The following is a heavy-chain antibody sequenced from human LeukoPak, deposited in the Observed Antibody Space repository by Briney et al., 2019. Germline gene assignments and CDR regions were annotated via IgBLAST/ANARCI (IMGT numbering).Heavy chain of an antibody. CDR2: IYTSGST. V-gene: IGHV4-61*02. D-gene: IGHD2-15*01. CDR1: GGSISSGSYY. CDR3: ARVRVVVAAIYYYYYMDV. J-gene: IGHJ6*03. Sequence: SETLSLTCTVSGGSISSGSYYWSWIRQPAGKGLEWIWRIYTSGSTNYNPSLKSRVTISVDTSKNQFSLKLSSVTAADTAVYYCARVRVVVAAIYYYYYMDVWGKGTTVTISS.